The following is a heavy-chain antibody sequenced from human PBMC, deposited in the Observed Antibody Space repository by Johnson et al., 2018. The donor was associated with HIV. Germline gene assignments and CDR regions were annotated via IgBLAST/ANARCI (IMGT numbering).Heavy chain of an antibody. J-gene: IGHJ3*02. Sequence: QVQLVESGGGLVQPGGSLRLSCAASGFTVSDHAMHWVRQAPGKGLEWVAVISYDGSSKYYADSVKGRFTISRDNSKNTLYLQMNSLRAEDTAVYFCARDYPYDSSGYWDAFDIWGQGTMVTVSS. CDR2: ISYDGSSK. CDR1: GFTVSDHA. D-gene: IGHD3-22*01. V-gene: IGHV3-30-3*01. CDR3: ARDYPYDSSGYWDAFDI.